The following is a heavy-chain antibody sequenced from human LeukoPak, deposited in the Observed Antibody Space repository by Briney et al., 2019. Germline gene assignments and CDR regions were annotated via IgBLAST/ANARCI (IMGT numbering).Heavy chain of an antibody. CDR1: GFTFSDYY. Sequence: GGSLRFSCAASGFTFSDYYMSWVRQAPGKGLEWVSAISGSGGSTYYADSVKGRFTISRDNSKNTLYLQMNSLRAEDTAVYYCARGGGYDYFDYWGQGTLVTVSS. J-gene: IGHJ4*02. CDR2: ISGSGGST. D-gene: IGHD5-12*01. CDR3: ARGGGYDYFDY. V-gene: IGHV3-23*01.